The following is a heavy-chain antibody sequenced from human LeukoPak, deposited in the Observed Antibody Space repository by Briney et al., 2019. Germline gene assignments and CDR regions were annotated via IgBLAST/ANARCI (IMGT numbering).Heavy chain of an antibody. Sequence: SETLSLTCTVSGGSFSSGLYYWTWIRQPAGKGLEWIGRIYISGSTNYNPSLKSRVTISVDTSKNQFSLKLSSVTAADTAVYYCARVLRCSGGSCYSGNWFDPWGQGTLVTVSS. CDR2: IYISGST. V-gene: IGHV4-61*10. J-gene: IGHJ5*02. D-gene: IGHD2-15*01. CDR1: GGSFSSGLYY. CDR3: ARVLRCSGGSCYSGNWFDP.